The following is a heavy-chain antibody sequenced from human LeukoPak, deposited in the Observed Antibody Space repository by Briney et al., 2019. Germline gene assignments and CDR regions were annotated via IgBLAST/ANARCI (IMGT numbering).Heavy chain of an antibody. CDR1: GFTFSSYS. D-gene: IGHD2-15*01. CDR2: ISSSSSYI. CDR3: ARVAQYCSGGSCFDY. V-gene: IGHV3-21*01. J-gene: IGHJ4*02. Sequence: GGPLRLSCVASGFTFSSYSMNWVRQAPGKGLEWVSSISSSSSYIYYADSVKGRFTISRDNAKNSLYLQMNSLRAEDTAVYYCARVAQYCSGGSCFDYWGQGTLVTVSS.